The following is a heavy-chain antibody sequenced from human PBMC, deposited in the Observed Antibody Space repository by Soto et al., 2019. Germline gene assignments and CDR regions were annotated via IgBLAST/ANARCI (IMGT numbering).Heavy chain of an antibody. Sequence: EVQLLESGGGLVQPGGSLRLSCAASGFTFSSYAMSWVRQAPGKGLEWVSAISGSGGSTYYADSVKGRFTISRANSKTTLYLQMNRLRAEDTAVYYCAYSSTPLDYWGQGTLVTVSS. CDR1: GFTFSSYA. J-gene: IGHJ4*02. CDR3: AYSSTPLDY. CDR2: ISGSGGST. V-gene: IGHV3-23*01. D-gene: IGHD6-13*01.